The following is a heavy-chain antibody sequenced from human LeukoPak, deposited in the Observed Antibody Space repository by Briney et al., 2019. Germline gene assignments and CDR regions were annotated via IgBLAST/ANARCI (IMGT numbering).Heavy chain of an antibody. CDR1: GGSISSYY. CDR2: IYYSWST. D-gene: IGHD6-19*01. V-gene: IGHV4-59*01. Sequence: PSETLSLTCTVTGGSISSYYWSWIRQPPGKGLEWIGYIYYSWSTNYNPSLKSRVNISVVTAKNQFALKLSSVTAADTAVYYCARVGSSGWFNDWGQGTLVTVSS. J-gene: IGHJ4*02. CDR3: ARVGSSGWFND.